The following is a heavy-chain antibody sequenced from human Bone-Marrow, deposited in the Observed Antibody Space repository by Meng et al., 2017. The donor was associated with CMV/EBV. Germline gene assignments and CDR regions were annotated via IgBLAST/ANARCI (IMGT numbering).Heavy chain of an antibody. CDR3: AKDPLRYCSSTSCYTILEDAFDI. Sequence: GESLKISCAASGFTFSSYAMSWVRQAPGKGLEWVSAISGSGGSTYYADSVKGRFTISRDNSKNTLYLQMNSLRAEDTAVYYCAKDPLRYCSSTSCYTILEDAFDIWGQGTMATVSS. CDR2: ISGSGGST. V-gene: IGHV3-23*01. CDR1: GFTFSSYA. D-gene: IGHD2-2*02. J-gene: IGHJ3*02.